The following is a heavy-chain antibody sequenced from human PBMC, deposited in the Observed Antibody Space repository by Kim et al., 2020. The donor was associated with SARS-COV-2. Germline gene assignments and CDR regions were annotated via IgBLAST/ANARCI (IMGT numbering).Heavy chain of an antibody. CDR3: AKDSGRGRYYFDS. V-gene: IGHV3-23*01. J-gene: IGHJ4*02. Sequence: GGSLRLSCAVSGFSFGSYVMSWVRQAPGKGLEWVSGISGNGYSTYYADSVKGRFTISRDNSKNTLYLQMDSLRAEDTALYYCAKDSGRGRYYFDSWGQGTLVTVSS. CDR1: GFSFGSYV. D-gene: IGHD1-26*01. CDR2: ISGNGYST.